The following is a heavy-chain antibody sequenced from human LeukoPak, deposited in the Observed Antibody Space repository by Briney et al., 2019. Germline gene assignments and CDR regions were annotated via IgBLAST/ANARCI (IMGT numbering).Heavy chain of an antibody. J-gene: IGHJ3*02. V-gene: IGHV1-3*01. CDR1: GYTFTSYA. Sequence: ASVKVSCNASGYTFTSYAMHWVRQAPGQRLEWMGWINAGNGNTKYSQKFQGRVTITRDTSASTAYMELSSLRSEDTAVYYCARGLRGGGGGGGAFDIWGQGTMVTVSS. D-gene: IGHD3-16*01. CDR3: ARGLRGGGGGGGAFDI. CDR2: INAGNGNT.